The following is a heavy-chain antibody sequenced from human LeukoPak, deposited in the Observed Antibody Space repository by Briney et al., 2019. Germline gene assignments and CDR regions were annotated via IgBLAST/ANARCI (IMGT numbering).Heavy chain of an antibody. V-gene: IGHV4-59*01. D-gene: IGHD1-26*01. CDR1: GGSISSDY. Sequence: SETLSLTCTVSGGSISSDYWSWIRQPPGKGLEWIGYINYSGSTNYNPSLKSRVTISVDTSKNQFSLKLSSVTAADTAVYYCARDRGSYGRHYYYYMDVWGKGTMVTVSS. J-gene: IGHJ6*03. CDR3: ARDRGSYGRHYYYYMDV. CDR2: INYSGST.